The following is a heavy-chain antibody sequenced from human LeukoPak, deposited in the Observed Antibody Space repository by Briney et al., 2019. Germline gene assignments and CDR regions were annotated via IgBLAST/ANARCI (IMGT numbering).Heavy chain of an antibody. D-gene: IGHD2-2*01. CDR1: GGSISSYY. J-gene: IGHJ6*02. Sequence: SETLSLTCTVSGGSISSYYWSWIRQPPGKGLEWIGYIYYSGSTNYNPSLKSRVTISVDTSKNQFSLKLSSVTAADTAVYYCAENAPRYYYGMDVWGQGTTVTVSS. CDR3: AENAPRYYYGMDV. CDR2: IYYSGST. V-gene: IGHV4-59*12.